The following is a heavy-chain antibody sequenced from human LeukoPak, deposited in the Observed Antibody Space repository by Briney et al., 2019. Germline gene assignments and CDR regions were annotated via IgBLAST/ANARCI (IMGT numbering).Heavy chain of an antibody. Sequence: SVKVSCKASGGTFSSYAISWVRQAPGQGLEWMGRIIPILGIANYAQKFQGRVTITADKSTSTAYMELSSLRSEDTAVYYCARGGSGSDDAFDIWGQGTMVTVSS. D-gene: IGHD3-22*01. CDR1: GGTFSSYA. CDR2: IIPILGIA. CDR3: ARGGSGSDDAFDI. J-gene: IGHJ3*02. V-gene: IGHV1-69*04.